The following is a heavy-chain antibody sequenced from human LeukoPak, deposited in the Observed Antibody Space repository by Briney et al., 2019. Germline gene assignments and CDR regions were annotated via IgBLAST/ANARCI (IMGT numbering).Heavy chain of an antibody. V-gene: IGHV3-21*06. Sequence: GGSLRLSCTASGFTFSSYAMTWVRQAPGKGLEWISSMSSGSRYIYYADSVRGRFTISRDNAKNSLYLIVNSLRAEDTAIYYCARDRPTGASRVFVVQWGQGTPVTVSS. CDR3: ARDRPTGASRVFVVQ. J-gene: IGHJ4*02. CDR1: GFTFSSYA. D-gene: IGHD3-3*01. CDR2: MSSGSRYI.